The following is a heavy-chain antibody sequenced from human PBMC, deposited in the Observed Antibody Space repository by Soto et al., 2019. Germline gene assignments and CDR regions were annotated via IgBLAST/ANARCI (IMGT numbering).Heavy chain of an antibody. J-gene: IGHJ6*02. Sequence: ELQLVESGGGLVQPGGSLRLSCAASGFTLSTFWMHWVRQAPGKGLVWVSRIDSDGSITNYADSVTGRFTISRDNAKNTLYLQMNSLRAEDMAVYYCARDRSSHYYYYYGLDVWGQGTTVTVSS. CDR3: ARDRSSHYYYYYGLDV. V-gene: IGHV3-74*01. CDR1: GFTLSTFW. CDR2: IDSDGSIT.